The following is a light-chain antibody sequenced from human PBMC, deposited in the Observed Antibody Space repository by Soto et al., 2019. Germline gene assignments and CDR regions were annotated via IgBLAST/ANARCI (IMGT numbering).Light chain of an antibody. V-gene: IGKV3-20*01. J-gene: IGKJ4*01. Sequence: EIVMTQAPATLSVSPGERATLSCRASQSVSSYLAWYQQKPGQAPRLLIFRASNKATGIPDRFSGGGSGTDFTLTISRLEPEDFAVYYCQQFSSYPLTFGGGTKVDI. CDR1: QSVSSY. CDR3: QQFSSYPLT. CDR2: RAS.